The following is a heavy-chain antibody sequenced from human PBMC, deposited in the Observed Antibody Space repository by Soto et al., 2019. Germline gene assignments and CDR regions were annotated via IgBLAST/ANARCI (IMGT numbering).Heavy chain of an antibody. CDR1: GFTFNNYA. J-gene: IGHJ4*02. CDR3: AKDRNGLLWFGELYFDY. D-gene: IGHD3-10*01. Sequence: PGGSLRLSCAASGFTFNNYAMSWVRQAPGKGLEWVSAISGSGGSTYYADSVKGRFTISRDNSKNTLYLQMNSLRAEDTAVYYCAKDRNGLLWFGELYFDYWGQGTLVTVSS. CDR2: ISGSGGST. V-gene: IGHV3-23*01.